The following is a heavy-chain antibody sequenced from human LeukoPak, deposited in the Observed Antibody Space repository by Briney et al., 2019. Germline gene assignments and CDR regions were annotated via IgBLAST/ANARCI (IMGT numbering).Heavy chain of an antibody. CDR2: IPYDGSNK. D-gene: IGHD6-13*01. J-gene: IGHJ4*02. Sequence: GGSLRLSCAASGFTFTSYGMHWVRQAPGKGLEWVAVIPYDGSNKNYADSVKGRFTLSRDNSKNTLYLEMNSLRVDDTAVYYCVKDRAAAGWGYFDYWGQGTLVTVSS. CDR3: VKDRAAAGWGYFDY. V-gene: IGHV3-30*19. CDR1: GFTFTSYG.